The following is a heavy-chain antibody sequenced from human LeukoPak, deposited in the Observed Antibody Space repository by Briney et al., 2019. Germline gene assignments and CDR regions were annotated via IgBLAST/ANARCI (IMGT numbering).Heavy chain of an antibody. Sequence: GGSLRLSCAASGFTFSSYAMSWVRQAPGKGLEWVSAISGSGGSTYYADSVKGRFTISRDNSKNSLYLQMNSLRAEDTAVYYCARESSSTSLTDYWGQGTLVTVSS. CDR3: ARESSSTSLTDY. CDR2: ISGSGGST. CDR1: GFTFSSYA. D-gene: IGHD2-2*01. V-gene: IGHV3-23*01. J-gene: IGHJ4*02.